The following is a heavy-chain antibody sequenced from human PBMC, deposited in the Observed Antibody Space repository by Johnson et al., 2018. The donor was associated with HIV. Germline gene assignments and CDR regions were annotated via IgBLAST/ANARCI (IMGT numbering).Heavy chain of an antibody. D-gene: IGHD1-26*01. V-gene: IGHV3-23*04. J-gene: IGHJ3*02. CDR3: ARDPEGAPPLGAFDI. CDR1: GFTFSSYA. Sequence: VQLVESGGGLVQPGGSLRLSCAASGFTFSSYAMSWVRQAPGKGLEWVSGISGGGGSTYYADYVKGRFTISRDNSKNTLYLQMNSLRAEDTAVYYCARDPEGAPPLGAFDIWGQGTMVTVSS. CDR2: ISGGGGST.